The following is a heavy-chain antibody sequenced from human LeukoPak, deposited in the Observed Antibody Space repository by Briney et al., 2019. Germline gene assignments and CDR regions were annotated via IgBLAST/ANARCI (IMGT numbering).Heavy chain of an antibody. Sequence: SETLSLTCTVSGGSISSGGYYWSWIRQHPGKGLEWIGYIYYSGSTYYNPSLKSRVTISVDTSKNQFSLKLSSVTAADTAVYNCARGVDWLFDYWGQGTLVTVSS. J-gene: IGHJ4*02. CDR3: ARGVDWLFDY. CDR1: GGSISSGGYY. D-gene: IGHD2-21*01. CDR2: IYYSGST. V-gene: IGHV4-31*03.